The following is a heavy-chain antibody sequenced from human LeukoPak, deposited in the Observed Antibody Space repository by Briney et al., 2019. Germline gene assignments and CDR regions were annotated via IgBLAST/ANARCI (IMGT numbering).Heavy chain of an antibody. CDR1: GFTVSSNY. CDR3: ERDGGDSGYDLDY. CDR2: IYSGGST. D-gene: IGHD5-12*01. Sequence: PGGSLSLSCAASGFTVSSNYMSWVRQAPGKGLEWVSVIYSGGSTYYADSVKGRFTISRDNSKNTLYLQMNSLRAEDTAVYYCERDGGDSGYDLDYWGQGTLVTVSS. V-gene: IGHV3-53*01. J-gene: IGHJ4*02.